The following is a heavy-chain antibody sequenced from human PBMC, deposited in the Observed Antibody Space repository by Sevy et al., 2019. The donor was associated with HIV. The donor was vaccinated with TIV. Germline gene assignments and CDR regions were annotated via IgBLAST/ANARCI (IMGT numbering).Heavy chain of an antibody. Sequence: SETLSLTCTVSGGSISSYYWSWIRQPPGKGLEWIGYIYYTGSTNYNPSLKSRVTISVDTSKNQFSLKLTSVTAADMAVYYCARGLVGATMRYFDYWGQGTLVTVSS. CDR2: IYYTGST. V-gene: IGHV4-59*01. CDR3: ARGLVGATMRYFDY. D-gene: IGHD1-26*01. CDR1: GGSISSYY. J-gene: IGHJ4*02.